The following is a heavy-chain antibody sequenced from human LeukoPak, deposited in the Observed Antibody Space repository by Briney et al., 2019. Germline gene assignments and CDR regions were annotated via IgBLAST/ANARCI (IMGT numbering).Heavy chain of an antibody. CDR2: INHGGST. J-gene: IGHJ5*02. Sequence: KSSETLSLTCAVYGGSFSGYYWSWIRQPPGKGLEWIGEINHGGSTNYNPSLKSRVTISVDTSKNQFSLKLSSVTAADTAVYYCARCPPPTYDFWSGYYTGNWFDPWGQGTLVTVSS. D-gene: IGHD3-3*01. CDR1: GGSFSGYY. V-gene: IGHV4-34*01. CDR3: ARCPPPTYDFWSGYYTGNWFDP.